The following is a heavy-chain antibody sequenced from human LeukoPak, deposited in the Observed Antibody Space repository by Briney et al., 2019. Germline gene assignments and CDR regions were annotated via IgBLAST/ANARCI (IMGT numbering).Heavy chain of an antibody. Sequence: SGPTLVNPTQTLTLTCTFSGLSLSTRGMCVAWIRQPPGKALEWLALINWGDDKYYTTSLKTRLTISKDTSKNQVVLTMSNMYPVDTATYYCAQISYCDTIGYSYFDYWGQGTLVTVSS. CDR2: INWGDDK. CDR1: GLSLSTRGMC. V-gene: IGHV2-70*01. J-gene: IGHJ4*02. CDR3: AQISYCDTIGYSYFDY. D-gene: IGHD3-22*01.